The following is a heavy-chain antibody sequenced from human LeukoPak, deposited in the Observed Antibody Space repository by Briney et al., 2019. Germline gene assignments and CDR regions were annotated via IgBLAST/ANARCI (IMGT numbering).Heavy chain of an antibody. CDR3: ARGLY. D-gene: IGHD3/OR15-3a*01. CDR2: IIPVFGTA. CDR1: GGTFSSYT. V-gene: IGHV1-69*05. J-gene: IGHJ4*02. Sequence: SVKVSCKASGGTFSSYTINWVRQAPGQGLEWMGGIIPVFGTANYVQKFQGRVTLTRDTSISTAYMELSSLRSEDTAVYYCARGLYWGQGTLVTVSS.